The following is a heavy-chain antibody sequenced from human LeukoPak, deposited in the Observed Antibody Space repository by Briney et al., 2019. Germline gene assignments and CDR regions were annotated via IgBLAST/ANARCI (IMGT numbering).Heavy chain of an antibody. D-gene: IGHD6-13*01. V-gene: IGHV4-34*01. J-gene: IGHJ5*02. Sequence: PSETLSLTCAVYGGSFSGYYWSWIRQPPGKGLEWIGELNHSGSTNYNPSLKSRVTISVDTSKNQFSLKLSSVTAADTAVYYCARGVAAAGIWFDPWGQGTLVTVSS. CDR2: LNHSGST. CDR3: ARGVAAAGIWFDP. CDR1: GGSFSGYY.